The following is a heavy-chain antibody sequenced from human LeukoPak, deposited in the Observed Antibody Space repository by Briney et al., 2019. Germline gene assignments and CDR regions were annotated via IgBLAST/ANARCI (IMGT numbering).Heavy chain of an antibody. CDR1: GFTFSSYW. V-gene: IGHV3-23*01. J-gene: IGHJ4*02. CDR3: ARGLVAVAGRIDY. Sequence: PGGSLRLSCAASGFTFSSYWMSWVRQAPGKGLQWVSGVTASGENTYYADSVTGRFTISRDNSKNTLYLQMNSLRAEDTAVYYCARGLVAVAGRIDYWGQGTLVTVSS. D-gene: IGHD6-19*01. CDR2: VTASGENT.